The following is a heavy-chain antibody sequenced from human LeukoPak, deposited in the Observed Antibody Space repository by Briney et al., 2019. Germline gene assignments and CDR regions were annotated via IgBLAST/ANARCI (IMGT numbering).Heavy chain of an antibody. Sequence: GSLRLSCGVSGGSISNTNWWTWVRQPPGKGLVWIGEVNLQGSTNYNPSLKSRVAISVDKSENHISPKLTSVTAADTAVYYCAREGGPYRPLDYSGQGTLVTVAS. J-gene: IGHJ4*02. V-gene: IGHV4-4*02. CDR2: VNLQGST. CDR1: GGSISNTNW. CDR3: AREGGPYRPLDY.